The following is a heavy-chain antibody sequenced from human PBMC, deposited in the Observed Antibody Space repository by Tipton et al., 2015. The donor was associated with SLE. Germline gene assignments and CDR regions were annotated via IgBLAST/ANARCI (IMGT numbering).Heavy chain of an antibody. D-gene: IGHD2/OR15-2a*01. Sequence: LRLSCTVSGGSNNSGDYYWSWIRQHPGKGLEWIGYIYYSGGTYYNPSLKSRLTISIDTSKNQFSLKLSSVTAADTAVYYCARVEYVLRPFDIWGQGTMVTVSS. CDR3: ARVEYVLRPFDI. CDR2: IYYSGGT. CDR1: GGSNNSGDYY. J-gene: IGHJ3*02. V-gene: IGHV4-31*03.